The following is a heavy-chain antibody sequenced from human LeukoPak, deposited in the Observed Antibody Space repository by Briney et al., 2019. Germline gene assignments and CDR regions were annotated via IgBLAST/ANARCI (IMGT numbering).Heavy chain of an antibody. Sequence: SETLSLTGSVSGASISRTTYYWGWIRQPPGKGLEWIGSVFHTGTAYYNPSLRSRVTLSVDTSKNQFSLKMSSVTAADTAVYYCTKDDVGDYGTWGQGTLVAVSS. CDR3: TKDDVGDYGT. J-gene: IGHJ5*02. D-gene: IGHD4-17*01. CDR1: GASISRTTYY. V-gene: IGHV4-39*02. CDR2: VFHTGTA.